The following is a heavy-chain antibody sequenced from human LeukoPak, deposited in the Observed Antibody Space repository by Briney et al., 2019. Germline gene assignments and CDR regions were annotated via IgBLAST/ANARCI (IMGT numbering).Heavy chain of an antibody. J-gene: IGHJ6*02. CDR3: ARDRTPSLVVVAATDYYGMDV. CDR2: IISSSSYI. CDR1: GFTFSSYS. V-gene: IGHV3-21*01. Sequence: PGGSLRLSCAASGFTFSSYSMNWVRQAPGKGLEWVSSIISSSSYIYYAASVKGRFTISRDNAKNSLYLQMNSLRAEDTAVYYCARDRTPSLVVVAATDYYGMDVWGQGTTVTVSS. D-gene: IGHD2-15*01.